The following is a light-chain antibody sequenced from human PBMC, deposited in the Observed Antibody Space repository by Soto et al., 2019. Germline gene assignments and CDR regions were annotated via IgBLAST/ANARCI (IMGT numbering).Light chain of an antibody. Sequence: QSVLTQPASVSGSPGQSITISCTGTRSDVGAYNYVSWYQQHPGKAPKLIIFEVSDRPSGVSNRFSGSKSGNTASLKISGLQAEDEAYYYCCSYARGSRAFGGGTKVTVL. V-gene: IGLV2-14*01. J-gene: IGLJ3*02. CDR1: RSDVGAYNY. CDR3: CSYARGSRA. CDR2: EVS.